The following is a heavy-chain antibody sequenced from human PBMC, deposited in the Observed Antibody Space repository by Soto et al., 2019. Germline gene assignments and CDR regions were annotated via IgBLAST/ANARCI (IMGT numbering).Heavy chain of an antibody. CDR3: AMGPGGVRGVITDFDY. V-gene: IGHV4-39*01. CDR1: GGSISSSSYY. Sequence: SETLSLTCTVSGGSISSSSYYWGWIRQPPGKGLEWIGSIYYSGSTYYNPSLKSRVTISVDTSKNQFSLKLSSVTAADTAVYYCAMGPGGVRGVITDFDYWGQGTLVTVSS. CDR2: IYYSGST. D-gene: IGHD3-10*01. J-gene: IGHJ4*02.